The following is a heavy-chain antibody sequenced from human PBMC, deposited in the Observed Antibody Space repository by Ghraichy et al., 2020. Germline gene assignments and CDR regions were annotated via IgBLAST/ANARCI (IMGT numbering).Heavy chain of an antibody. V-gene: IGHV3-49*03. CDR2: IRSKAYGGTT. J-gene: IGHJ6*03. Sequence: GESLNISCTASGFTFGDYAMSWFRQAPGKGLEWVGFIRSKAYGGTTEYAASVKGRFTISRDDSKSIAYLQMNSLKTEDTAVYYCTRSQDSSGWYSYYYYYMDVWGKGTTVTVSS. CDR3: TRSQDSSGWYSYYYYYMDV. CDR1: GFTFGDYA. D-gene: IGHD6-19*01.